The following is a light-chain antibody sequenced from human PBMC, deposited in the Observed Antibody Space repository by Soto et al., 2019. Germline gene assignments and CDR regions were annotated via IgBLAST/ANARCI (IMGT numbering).Light chain of an antibody. J-gene: IGLJ2*01. V-gene: IGLV2-14*01. CDR2: DVS. CDR1: SSAVGGYNY. Sequence: QSALTQPASVSGSPGQSITISCTGTSSAVGGYNYVSWYQQHPGKAPKLMIYDVSNRPSGVSNRFSGSKSGNTASLTISGLHAEDEADYYCSSYTSSSTLVVFGGGTKVTVL. CDR3: SSYTSSSTLVV.